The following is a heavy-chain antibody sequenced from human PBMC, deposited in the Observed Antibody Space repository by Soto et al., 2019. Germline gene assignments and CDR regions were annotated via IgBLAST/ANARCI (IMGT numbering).Heavy chain of an antibody. V-gene: IGHV3-11*06. Sequence: AGGPLSLSGAASGFTFSDYYMSWIRQAPGKGLEWLSYISSSATYAIYADSVKGRFTLSRDNAKNSLYLQMNSLRAEDTAVYYCARNDSSGYLDSWGQGTLVTVSS. D-gene: IGHD3-22*01. CDR3: ARNDSSGYLDS. J-gene: IGHJ4*02. CDR2: ISSSATYA. CDR1: GFTFSDYY.